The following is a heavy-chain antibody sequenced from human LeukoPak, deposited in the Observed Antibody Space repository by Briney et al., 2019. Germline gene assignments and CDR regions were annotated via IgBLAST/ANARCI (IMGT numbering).Heavy chain of an antibody. CDR2: IHVSGGT. CDR1: GASISSFY. D-gene: IGHD4-23*01. J-gene: IGHJ6*03. Sequence: KTSETLSLTCTVSGASISSFYWNWVRQSPGKGLEWIGFIHVSGGTSYYPSLKSRVTISIDTSKNQFSLRLNSVTAADTAVYYCAKGTSTVVTPNYYYYYSMDVWGKGTTVTVSS. V-gene: IGHV4-4*09. CDR3: AKGTSTVVTPNYYYYYSMDV.